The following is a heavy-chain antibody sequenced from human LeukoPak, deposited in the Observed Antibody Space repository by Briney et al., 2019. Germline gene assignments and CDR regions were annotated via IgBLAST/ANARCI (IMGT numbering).Heavy chain of an antibody. CDR1: GFTFSDYY. J-gene: IGHJ4*02. D-gene: IGHD6-19*01. CDR2: ISSSGNTI. CDR3: ARGGTKGPRSSGEGY. Sequence: GGSQRLSCAASGFTFSDYYMSWIRQAPGKGREWVSYISSSGNTIYYADSVKGRFTISRDNAKNSLYLQMNSLSAEDTAVYYCARGGTKGPRSSGEGYWGQGTLVTVSS. V-gene: IGHV3-11*04.